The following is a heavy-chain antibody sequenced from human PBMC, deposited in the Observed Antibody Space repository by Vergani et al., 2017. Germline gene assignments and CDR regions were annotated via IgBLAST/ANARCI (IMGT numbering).Heavy chain of an antibody. J-gene: IGHJ6*02. CDR2: INHSGST. D-gene: IGHD3-10*01. V-gene: IGHV4-34*01. Sequence: QVQLQQWGAGLLKPSETLSLTCAVYGGSFSGYYWSWIRQPPGKGLEWIGEINHSGSTNYNPSLKSRVTISVDTSKNQFSLKLSSVTAADTAVYYCARYYYGSGSYSAQVRYYYGMDVWGQGTTVTVSS. CDR1: GGSFSGYY. CDR3: ARYYYGSGSYSAQVRYYYGMDV.